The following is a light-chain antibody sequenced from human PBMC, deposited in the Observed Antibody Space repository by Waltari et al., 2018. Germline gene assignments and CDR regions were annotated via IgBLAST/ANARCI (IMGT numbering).Light chain of an antibody. V-gene: IGKV3-15*01. CDR1: QGIHSD. J-gene: IGKJ1*01. CDR3: QQYNVWPPWT. CDR2: SAS. Sequence: EVVMTQYPATLSVSQGERAPPSCRASQGIHSDLAWYQQKPGQPPRLLIYSASTRATGVPARFTGSGSGTEFTLTVSSLQPEDSAVYYCQQYNVWPPWTFGQGTKVEIK.